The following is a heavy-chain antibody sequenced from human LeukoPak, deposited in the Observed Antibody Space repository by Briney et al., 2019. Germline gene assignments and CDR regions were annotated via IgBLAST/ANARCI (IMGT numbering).Heavy chain of an antibody. J-gene: IGHJ4*02. CDR2: IFYNGNT. CDR1: GAIIKREGFN. Sequence: PSETLSLTCSVSGAIIKREGFNWDWIRQPPGKGLEYTGSIFYNGNTYYNPSLESRVTISVDTSKNQFSLNMFYVTAADTAVYYCTRRPKEPGFWSGYVDSWGQGTLVTVSS. D-gene: IGHD3-3*01. V-gene: IGHV4-39*01. CDR3: TRRPKEPGFWSGYVDS.